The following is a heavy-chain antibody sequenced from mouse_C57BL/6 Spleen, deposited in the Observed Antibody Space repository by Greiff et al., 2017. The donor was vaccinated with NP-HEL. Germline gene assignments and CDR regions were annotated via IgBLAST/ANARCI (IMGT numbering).Heavy chain of an antibody. Sequence: EVQLVESGGGLVQPGGSMKLSCVASGFTFSNYWMNWVRQSPEKGLEWVAQIRLKSDNYATHYVESVKGRFTISRDDSKSSVYLQMNNLRAEDTGIYYCTGAYYYGSSLFDYWGQGTTLTVSS. CDR3: TGAYYYGSSLFDY. V-gene: IGHV6-3*01. CDR1: GFTFSNYW. CDR2: IRLKSDNYAT. D-gene: IGHD1-1*01. J-gene: IGHJ2*01.